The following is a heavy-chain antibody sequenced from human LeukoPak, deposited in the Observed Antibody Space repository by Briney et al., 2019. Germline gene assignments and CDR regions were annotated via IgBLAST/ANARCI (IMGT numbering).Heavy chain of an antibody. CDR1: GFTFSDYS. J-gene: IGHJ4*02. CDR3: ARFLRFLDY. D-gene: IGHD3-3*01. Sequence: GGSLRLSCAASGFTFSDYSMSWVRQTPGKGLEWVSYISSGSGTIYYADSVKGRFTFSRDNAKKSLYLRMNSLRDEDTAVYYCARFLRFLDYWGQGTLVTVSS. V-gene: IGHV3-48*02. CDR2: ISSGSGTI.